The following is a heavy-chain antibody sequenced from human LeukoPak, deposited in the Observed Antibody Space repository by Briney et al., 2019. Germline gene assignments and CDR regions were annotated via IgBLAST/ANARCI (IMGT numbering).Heavy chain of an antibody. Sequence: SETLSLTCTVSGGSISSYYWSWIRQPPGKGLGWVGYIYNSGSTNYNPSLKSRVTISVDTSMNQFSLKLSSVTAADTAVYYCARGDSGDTFDIWGQGTMVTVSS. CDR3: ARGDSGDTFDI. CDR2: IYNSGST. D-gene: IGHD4-17*01. CDR1: GGSISSYY. V-gene: IGHV4-59*01. J-gene: IGHJ3*02.